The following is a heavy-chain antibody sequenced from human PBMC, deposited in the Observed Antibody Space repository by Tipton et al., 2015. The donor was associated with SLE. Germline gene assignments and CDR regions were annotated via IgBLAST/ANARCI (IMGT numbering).Heavy chain of an antibody. CDR2: IRYDGSNK. CDR3: AKEAGSTSNYYYGMDV. V-gene: IGHV3-30*02. CDR1: GFTFSNYG. D-gene: IGHD2-2*01. Sequence: SGFTFSNYGIHWVRQAPGKGLEWVAFIRYDGSNKYYADSVKGRFTISRDSSKNTLYLQMNSLRAEDTAVYYCAKEAGSTSNYYYGMDVWGQGTTVTVSS. J-gene: IGHJ6*02.